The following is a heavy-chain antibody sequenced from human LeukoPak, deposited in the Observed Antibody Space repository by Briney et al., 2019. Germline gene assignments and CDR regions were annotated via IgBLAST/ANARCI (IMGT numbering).Heavy chain of an antibody. CDR2: ISSSGSTI. V-gene: IGHV3-11*04. CDR3: ARDFWSGSPD. Sequence: GGSLRLSCAASGFTFSDYYMSWIRLAPGKGLEWVSYISSSGSTIYYADSVKRRFTISRDNAKNSLYLQMNSLRVEDTAVYYCARDFWSGSPDWGQGTLVTVSS. D-gene: IGHD3-3*01. J-gene: IGHJ4*02. CDR1: GFTFSDYY.